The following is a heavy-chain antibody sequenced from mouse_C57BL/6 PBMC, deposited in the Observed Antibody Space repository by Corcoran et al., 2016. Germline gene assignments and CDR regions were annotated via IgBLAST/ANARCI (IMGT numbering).Heavy chain of an antibody. V-gene: IGHV1-80*01. J-gene: IGHJ1*03. CDR3: ARHYDYDVGYFDV. D-gene: IGHD2-4*01. CDR1: GYAFSSYW. Sequence: QVQLQQSGAELVKPGASVNISCKASGYAFSSYWMNWVKPRPGKGLEWIGQIYPGDGDTNYNGKFKGKATLTADQSSSTAYMQLSSLTSEDSAVYFCARHYDYDVGYFDVWGTGTTVTVSS. CDR2: IYPGDGDT.